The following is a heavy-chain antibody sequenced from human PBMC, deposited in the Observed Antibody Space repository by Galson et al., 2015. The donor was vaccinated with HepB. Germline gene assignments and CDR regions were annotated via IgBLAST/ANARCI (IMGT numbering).Heavy chain of an antibody. D-gene: IGHD4-23*01. Sequence: SLRLSCAASGSTFSSHAMSWVRQAPGKGLEWVSAISGSGGGTYYADSLKGRFTISRDNSKNTLYLQMNSLRAEDTAVYYCAKDVGSNWNYYGVDVWGQGTTVTVSS. J-gene: IGHJ6*02. V-gene: IGHV3-23*01. CDR1: GSTFSSHA. CDR2: ISGSGGGT. CDR3: AKDVGSNWNYYGVDV.